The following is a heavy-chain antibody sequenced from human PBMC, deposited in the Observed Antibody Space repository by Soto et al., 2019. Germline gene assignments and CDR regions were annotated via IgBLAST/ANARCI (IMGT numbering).Heavy chain of an antibody. Sequence: GGSLRLSCAASGFTFSSYEMNWVRQAPGKGLEWVSYISSSGSTIYYADSVKGRFTISRDNAKNSLYLQMNSLRAEDTAVYYCARAQCCTNGVCYPNYFDYWGQGTLVTVSS. CDR1: GFTFSSYE. D-gene: IGHD2-8*01. V-gene: IGHV3-48*03. J-gene: IGHJ4*02. CDR3: ARAQCCTNGVCYPNYFDY. CDR2: ISSSGSTI.